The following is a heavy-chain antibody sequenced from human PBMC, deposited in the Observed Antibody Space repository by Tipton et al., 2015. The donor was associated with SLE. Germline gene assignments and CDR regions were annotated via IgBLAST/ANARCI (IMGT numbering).Heavy chain of an antibody. Sequence: TLSLTCTVSGGSISSGSYYWSWIRQPAGKGLEWIGRIYTSGSTNYNPSLKSRVTISVDTSKNQFSLKLSSVTAADTAVYYCARVGDILTGYDYYGMDVWGQGTTVTVSS. CDR3: ARVGDILTGYDYYGMDV. CDR1: GGSISSGSYY. CDR2: IYTSGST. V-gene: IGHV4-61*02. J-gene: IGHJ6*02. D-gene: IGHD3-9*01.